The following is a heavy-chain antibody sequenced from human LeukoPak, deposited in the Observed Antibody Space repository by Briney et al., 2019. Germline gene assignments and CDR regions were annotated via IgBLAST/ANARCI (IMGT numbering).Heavy chain of an antibody. V-gene: IGHV4-4*08. CDR1: GGSISSYY. CDR2: IYTSGST. CDR3: ARDRRDGYNYYYYYYMDV. J-gene: IGHJ6*03. D-gene: IGHD5-24*01. Sequence: SETLSLTCTVSGGSISSYYWSWIRQPPGKGLEWIGRIYTSGSTNYNPSLKSRVTISVDTSKNQFSLKLSSVTAADTAVYYCARDRRDGYNYYYYYYMDVWGKGTTVTVSS.